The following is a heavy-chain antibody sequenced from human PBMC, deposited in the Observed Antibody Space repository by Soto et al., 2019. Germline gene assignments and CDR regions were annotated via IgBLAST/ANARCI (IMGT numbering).Heavy chain of an antibody. CDR3: ARAGRDYYDSSGYYDWFDP. D-gene: IGHD3-22*01. J-gene: IGHJ5*02. CDR1: GFTFSSYA. Sequence: GGSLRLSCAASGFTFSSYAMHWVRQAPGKGLEWVAVISYDGSNKYYADSVKGRFTISRDNSKNTLYLQMNSLRAEDTAVYYCARAGRDYYDSSGYYDWFDPWGQGTLVTVSS. V-gene: IGHV3-30-3*01. CDR2: ISYDGSNK.